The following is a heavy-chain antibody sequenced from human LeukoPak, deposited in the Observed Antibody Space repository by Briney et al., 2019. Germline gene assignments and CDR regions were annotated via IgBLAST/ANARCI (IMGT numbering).Heavy chain of an antibody. V-gene: IGHV3-11*01. CDR2: ISSSGSTI. CDR1: GFTFSDYY. J-gene: IGHJ4*02. Sequence: GGSLRLSCAASGFTFSDYYMSWIRQAPGKGLGWVSYISSSGSTIYYADSVKGRLTISRDNAKNSLYLQMNSLRAEDTAVYYCARDRFDDVRYSKYYFDYWGQGTLVTVSS. D-gene: IGHD5-18*01. CDR3: ARDRFDDVRYSKYYFDY.